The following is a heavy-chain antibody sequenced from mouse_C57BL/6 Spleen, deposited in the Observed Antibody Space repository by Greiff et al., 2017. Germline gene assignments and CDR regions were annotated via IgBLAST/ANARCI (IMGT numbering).Heavy chain of an antibody. D-gene: IGHD2-1*01. J-gene: IGHJ2*01. Sequence: VKLVESGAELARPGASVKLSCKASGYTFTSYGISWVKQRTGQGLEWIGEIYPRSGNTYYNEKFKGKATLTADKSSSTAYMELRSLTSEDSAVYFCARPTRNYGNSLYYFDYWGQGTTLTVSS. CDR3: ARPTRNYGNSLYYFDY. CDR1: GYTFTSYG. V-gene: IGHV1-81*01. CDR2: IYPRSGNT.